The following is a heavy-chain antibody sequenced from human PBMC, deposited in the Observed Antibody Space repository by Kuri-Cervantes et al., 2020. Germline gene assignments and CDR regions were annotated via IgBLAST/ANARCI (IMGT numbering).Heavy chain of an antibody. D-gene: IGHD3-22*01. CDR1: GFSLSTSGVG. Sequence: SGPTLVKPTQTLKLTCTFSGFSLSTSGVGVGWIRQPPGKALEWLALIYWDDDKRYGPSLKSRLTISKDTSKNQVVLTMTNMDPVDTATYYCARMGYDSSGYRDMDVWGKGTTVTVSS. J-gene: IGHJ6*03. CDR3: ARMGYDSSGYRDMDV. CDR2: IYWDDDK. V-gene: IGHV2-5*05.